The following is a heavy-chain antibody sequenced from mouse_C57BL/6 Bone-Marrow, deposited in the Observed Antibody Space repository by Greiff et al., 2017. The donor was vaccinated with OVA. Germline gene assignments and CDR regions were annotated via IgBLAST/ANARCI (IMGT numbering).Heavy chain of an antibody. CDR3: ARPPAWFAY. V-gene: IGHV1-85*01. CDR1: GYTFTSYD. J-gene: IGHJ3*01. Sequence: QVQLKESGPELVKPGASVKLSCKASGYTFTSYDINWVKQRPGQGLEWIGWIYPRDGSTKYTAKFKGKATLTVDTSSSTAYMELHSLTSEDSAVYFCARPPAWFAYWGQGTLVTVSA. CDR2: IYPRDGST.